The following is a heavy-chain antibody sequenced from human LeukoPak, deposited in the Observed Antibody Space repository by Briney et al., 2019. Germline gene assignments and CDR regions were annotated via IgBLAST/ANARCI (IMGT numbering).Heavy chain of an antibody. CDR2: ISAYNGNT. D-gene: IGHD3-9*01. CDR1: GYTFTSYG. Sequence: VASVKVSCKASGYTFTSYGISWVRQAPGQGLEWMGWISAYNGNTNYAQKLQGRVTMTTDTSTSTAYMELRSLRSDDTDVYYCARDGEVRYFDWLSQPNWFDPWGQGTLVTVSS. V-gene: IGHV1-18*04. J-gene: IGHJ5*02. CDR3: ARDGEVRYFDWLSQPNWFDP.